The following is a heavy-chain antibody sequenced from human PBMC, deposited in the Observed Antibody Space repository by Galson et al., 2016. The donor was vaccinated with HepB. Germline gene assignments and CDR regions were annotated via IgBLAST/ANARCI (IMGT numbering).Heavy chain of an antibody. J-gene: IGHJ4*02. V-gene: IGHV1-18*01. CDR1: GYTFTSYG. D-gene: IGHD5-12*01. CDR3: ARAATMGTFDY. CDR2: ISTHKGNT. Sequence: SVKVSCKASGYTFTSYGITWVRQAPGQGLEWMGWISTHKGNTNYAQKLQGRVTMATDTSTSTACMELRSLRSDDTAVYYCARAATMGTFDYWGQGTLVTVSS.